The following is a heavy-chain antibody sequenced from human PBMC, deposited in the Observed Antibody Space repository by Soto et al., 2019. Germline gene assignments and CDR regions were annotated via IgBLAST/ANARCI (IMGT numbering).Heavy chain of an antibody. CDR2: MNPNSGNT. CDR3: ARDWYYDFWSGPPSDAFDI. Sequence: ASVKVSCKASGYTFTSYDINWVRQATGQGLEWMGWMNPNSGNTGYAQKFQGRVTMTEDTSTDTAYMELSSLRSEDTAVYYCARDWYYDFWSGPPSDAFDIWGQGTMVTVSS. V-gene: IGHV1-8*01. CDR1: GYTFTSYD. J-gene: IGHJ3*02. D-gene: IGHD3-3*01.